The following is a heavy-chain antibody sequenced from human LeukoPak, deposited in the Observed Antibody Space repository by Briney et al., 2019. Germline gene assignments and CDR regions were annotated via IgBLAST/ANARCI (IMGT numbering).Heavy chain of an antibody. CDR3: ARDIHAFDI. V-gene: IGHV3-33*01. Sequence: PGGSLRLSCAASGFTFSNYAMNWVRQAPGKGLEWVAVVWSDEINKYYADSVRGRFTISRDNSKNTLYLQMNSLRAEDTAVYYCARDIHAFDIWGQGTTVTVSS. CDR1: GFTFSNYA. CDR2: VWSDEINK. J-gene: IGHJ3*02. D-gene: IGHD2-21*01.